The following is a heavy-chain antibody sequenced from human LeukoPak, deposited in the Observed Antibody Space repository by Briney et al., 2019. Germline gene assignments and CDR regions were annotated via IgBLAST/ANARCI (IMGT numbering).Heavy chain of an antibody. Sequence: PGGSLRLSCAASGFTFSSYGMHWVRQAPGKGLEWVAVTWYDGSNKYYADSVKGRFTISRDNSKNTLYLQMNSLRAEDTAVYYCAREIGYGDYFDYWGQGTLVTVSS. J-gene: IGHJ4*02. CDR3: AREIGYGDYFDY. V-gene: IGHV3-33*01. D-gene: IGHD4-17*01. CDR2: TWYDGSNK. CDR1: GFTFSSYG.